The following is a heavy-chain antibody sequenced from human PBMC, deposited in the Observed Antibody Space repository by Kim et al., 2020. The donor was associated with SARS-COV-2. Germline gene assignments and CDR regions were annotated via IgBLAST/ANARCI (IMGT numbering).Heavy chain of an antibody. D-gene: IGHD3-22*01. CDR1: GYTFTSYG. CDR2: ISAYNGNT. Sequence: ASVKVSCKASGYTFTSYGISWVRQAPGQGLEWMGWISAYNGNTNYAQKLQGRVTMTTDTSTSTAYMELRSLRSDDTAVYYCAREWDYDSSGYYWAYWGQGTLVTVSS. V-gene: IGHV1-18*04. J-gene: IGHJ4*02. CDR3: AREWDYDSSGYYWAY.